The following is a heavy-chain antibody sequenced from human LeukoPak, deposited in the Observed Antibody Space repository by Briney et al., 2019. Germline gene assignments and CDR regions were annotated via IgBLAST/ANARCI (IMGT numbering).Heavy chain of an antibody. J-gene: IGHJ4*02. V-gene: IGHV1-18*01. CDR2: ISAYNGNT. CDR3: AREGDSSGYYYEAYYFDY. CDR1: GYTFTSYG. Sequence: ASVKVSCKASGYTFTSYGISWVRQAPGQGLEWMGWISAYNGNTNYAQKLQGRVTMTTDTSTSTAYMELRSLRSEGTAVYYCAREGDSSGYYYEAYYFDYWGQGTLVTVSS. D-gene: IGHD3-22*01.